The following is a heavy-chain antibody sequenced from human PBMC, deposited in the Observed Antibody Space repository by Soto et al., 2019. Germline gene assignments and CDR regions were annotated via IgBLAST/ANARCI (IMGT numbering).Heavy chain of an antibody. V-gene: IGHV4-4*07. CDR3: ARVTYYYDSSGYYLLDY. J-gene: IGHJ4*02. D-gene: IGHD3-22*01. CDR2: IYTSGST. Sequence: PSETLSLTCTVSGGSISSYYWSWIRQPAGKGLEWIGRIYTSGSTNYNPSPKSRVTISVDTSKNQFSLKLSSVTAADTAVYYCARVTYYYDSSGYYLLDYWGQGTLVTVSS. CDR1: GGSISSYY.